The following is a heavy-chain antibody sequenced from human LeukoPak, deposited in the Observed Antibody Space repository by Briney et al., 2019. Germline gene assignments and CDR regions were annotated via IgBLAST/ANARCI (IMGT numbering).Heavy chain of an antibody. J-gene: IGHJ6*02. D-gene: IGHD6-19*01. V-gene: IGHV3-49*03. CDR2: IRSKAYGGTT. Sequence: GGSLRLSCTASGFTFGDYAMSWFRQAPGKGLEWVGFIRSKAYGGTTEYAASVKGRFTISRDDSKSIAYLQMNSLKTEDTAVYYCTRVPAVAALSYYGMDVWGQGTTVTVSS. CDR1: GFTFGDYA. CDR3: TRVPAVAALSYYGMDV.